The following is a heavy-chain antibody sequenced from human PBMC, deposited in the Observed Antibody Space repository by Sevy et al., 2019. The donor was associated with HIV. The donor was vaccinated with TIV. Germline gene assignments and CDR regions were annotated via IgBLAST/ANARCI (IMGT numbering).Heavy chain of an antibody. J-gene: IGHJ6*02. CDR1: GYTFNTYG. D-gene: IGHD6-13*01. CDR2: ISSYYGNT. V-gene: IGHV1-18*01. Sequence: ASVKVSCKASGYTFNTYGISWVRQAPGQGLEWMGWISSYYGNTNFAQKFQGRGTMTTDTITNTAYMELTGLRSYDKAVYYWASERARWQQLVEYYLGMDVWGQWTPVTVSS. CDR3: ASERARWQQLVEYYLGMDV.